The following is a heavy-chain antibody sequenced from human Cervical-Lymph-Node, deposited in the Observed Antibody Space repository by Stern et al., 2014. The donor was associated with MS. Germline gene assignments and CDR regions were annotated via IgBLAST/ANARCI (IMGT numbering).Heavy chain of an antibody. CDR2: LHASGAT. CDR3: ARGHWELLGNNYFDS. CDR1: GASISSGTSY. Sequence: VQLVESGPGLVKPSQTLSLTCTVSGASISSGTSYWSWIRQPAGGGLEWIGRLHASGATYYNPSLHSRVPTPGRSSKNHFPPHLNSVTAADTAVYYCARGHWELLGNNYFDSWGQGTLVTVSS. J-gene: IGHJ4*02. V-gene: IGHV4-61*02. D-gene: IGHD1-26*01.